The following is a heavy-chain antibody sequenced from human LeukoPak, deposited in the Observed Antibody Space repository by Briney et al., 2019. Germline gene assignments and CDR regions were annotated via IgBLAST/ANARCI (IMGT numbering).Heavy chain of an antibody. CDR2: IRSKAYRGAT. Sequence: GGSLRLSCIASGFSFGDYAVSWVRQAPGKGLEWVGFIRSKAYRGATKNAASVKDRFTISRDDSKSIAYLQMNSLKTEDTAIYYCTSVYDTSAYYHSGIDYWGQGTLVTVSS. CDR1: GFSFGDYA. CDR3: TSVYDTSAYYHSGIDY. D-gene: IGHD3-22*01. V-gene: IGHV3-49*04. J-gene: IGHJ4*02.